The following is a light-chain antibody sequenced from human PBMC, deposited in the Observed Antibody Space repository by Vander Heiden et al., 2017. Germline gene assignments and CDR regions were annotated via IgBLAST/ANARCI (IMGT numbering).Light chain of an antibody. J-gene: IGKJ2*01. Sequence: EIQMTQPPSSLSASVGERVTITCRASQSISSYLNWYQQKPGEAHKLLIYAASSLQSGVPSRFSGSGSGTDFTLTISSLQPEDFATYYCQQRHSTPYAFGQGTKLDIK. CDR1: QSISSY. V-gene: IGKV1-39*01. CDR3: QQRHSTPYA. CDR2: AAS.